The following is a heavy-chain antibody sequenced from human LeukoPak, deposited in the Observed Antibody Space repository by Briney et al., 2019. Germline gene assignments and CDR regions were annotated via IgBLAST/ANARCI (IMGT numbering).Heavy chain of an antibody. V-gene: IGHV4-39*07. CDR1: GGSITSSSYY. Sequence: SETLSLTCTVSGGSITSSSYYWVWIRQPPGKGLEWIGIIHSGESPYYSPSLESRISISIDTSKNQFSLKFNSVTAADTAVYYCARGGGVRTGSGWRPGNWFDPWGQGTLVIVSS. J-gene: IGHJ5*02. D-gene: IGHD6-19*01. CDR2: IHSGESP. CDR3: ARGGGVRTGSGWRPGNWFDP.